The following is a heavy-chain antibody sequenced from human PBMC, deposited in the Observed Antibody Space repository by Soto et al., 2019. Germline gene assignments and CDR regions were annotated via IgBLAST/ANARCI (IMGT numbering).Heavy chain of an antibody. CDR2: IYYTGST. CDR1: GGSISSYY. Sequence: PSETLSLTCTVSGGSISSYYWSWIRQPPGKGLEWIGYIYYTGSTDYNSSLKSRVTISVDTSKNQISLKLSSVTAADTAVYYCARRLIPDFDHCGQGTLVTVSS. J-gene: IGHJ4*02. CDR3: ARRLIPDFDH. V-gene: IGHV4-59*01. D-gene: IGHD2-8*01.